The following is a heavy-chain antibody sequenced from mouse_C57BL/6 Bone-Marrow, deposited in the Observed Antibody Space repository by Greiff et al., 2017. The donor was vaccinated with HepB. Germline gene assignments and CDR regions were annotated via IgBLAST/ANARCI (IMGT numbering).Heavy chain of an antibody. CDR3: GRQELCITAYLDY. CDR1: GFTFSSYG. V-gene: IGHV5-6*01. D-gene: IGHD1-2*01. CDR2: ISSGGSYT. Sequence: EVQLKESGGDLVKPGASLKLSCAASGFTFSSYGMPWVRQTPDKRLEWVATISSGGSYTYYPDSVKGRFTISRDNAKNTLYLQMSSLKSEDTAMYYCGRQELCITAYLDYWGQGTTLTVSS. J-gene: IGHJ2*01.